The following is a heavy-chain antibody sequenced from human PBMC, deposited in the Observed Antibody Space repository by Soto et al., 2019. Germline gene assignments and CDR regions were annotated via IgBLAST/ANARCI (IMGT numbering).Heavy chain of an antibody. CDR1: GYSFTRYW. Sequence: LGESLKISCKGSGYSFTRYWISWARQMPGKGLEWMGIIYPGDSDTRYSPSFQGQVTISADKSISTAYLQWSSLKASDTAMYYCARRSGDRSRSYGLDVWGQGTTVTVSS. D-gene: IGHD3-10*01. J-gene: IGHJ6*02. CDR3: ARRSGDRSRSYGLDV. CDR2: IYPGDSDT. V-gene: IGHV5-51*01.